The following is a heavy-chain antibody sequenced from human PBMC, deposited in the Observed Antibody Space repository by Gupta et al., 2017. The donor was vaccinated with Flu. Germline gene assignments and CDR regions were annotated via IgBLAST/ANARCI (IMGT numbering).Heavy chain of an antibody. Sequence: RFTISRDNSKNTLYLQMNSLRAEDTAVYYCEKDQPYDVWSGSSGWFDTWGQGTTVTVSS. V-gene: IGHV3-23*01. CDR3: EKDQPYDVWSGSSGWFDT. D-gene: IGHD3-3*01. J-gene: IGHJ5*02.